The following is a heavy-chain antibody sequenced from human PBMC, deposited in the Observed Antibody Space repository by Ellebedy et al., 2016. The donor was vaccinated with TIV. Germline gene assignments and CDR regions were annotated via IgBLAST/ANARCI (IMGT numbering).Heavy chain of an antibody. CDR1: GFTFSNYW. CDR3: VRDGVGAPPFDY. CDR2: IKGDGSST. V-gene: IGHV3-74*01. Sequence: GGSLRLXXTASGFTFSNYWMHWVRQAPGKGLVWVSRIKGDGSSTSYADSVMGRFTISRDNTKNTLSLQMNSLRAEDTALYYCVRDGVGAPPFDYWGQGTLVTVSP. J-gene: IGHJ4*02. D-gene: IGHD1-26*01.